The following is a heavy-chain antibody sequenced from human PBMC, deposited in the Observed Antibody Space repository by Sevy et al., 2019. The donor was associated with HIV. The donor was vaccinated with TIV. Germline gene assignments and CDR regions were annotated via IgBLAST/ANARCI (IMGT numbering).Heavy chain of an antibody. J-gene: IGHJ4*02. D-gene: IGHD3-3*02. CDR2: IYPGDSDV. CDR1: GYNFPNYG. V-gene: IGHV5-51*01. Sequence: GESLKISCKGSGYNFPNYGIAWVRQMPGKDLEWMGIIYPGDSDVRYSPSFQGQVTFSADKSIRTAYLQWSSLKASDSAIYYCARGVLASYFDYWGQGTLVTVSS. CDR3: ARGVLASYFDY.